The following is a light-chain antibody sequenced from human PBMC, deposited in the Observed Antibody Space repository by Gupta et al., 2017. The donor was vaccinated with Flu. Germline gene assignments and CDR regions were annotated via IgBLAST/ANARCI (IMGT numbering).Light chain of an antibody. CDR2: LGS. CDR3: MQALKTQFT. V-gene: IGKV2-28*01. CDR1: QSLLHSNGYNS. J-gene: IGKJ3*01. Sequence: EIVMTQSPLSLPVTPGEPASISCRSSQSLLHSNGYNSLDWYLQKPGQSPQLLIYLGSNRASGVPDRFSGSGSGTDFTLKISRVEAEDVGVYYCMQALKTQFTFGPGTKVDIK.